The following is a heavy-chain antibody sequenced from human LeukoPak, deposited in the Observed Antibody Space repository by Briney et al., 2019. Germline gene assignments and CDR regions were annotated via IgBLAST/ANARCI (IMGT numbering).Heavy chain of an antibody. CDR3: ARDYDVLTAYPPTQLFDP. V-gene: IGHV4-59*12. D-gene: IGHD3-9*01. CDR2: IYYSGST. CDR1: GGSISSYY. Sequence: SSETLSLTCTVSGGSISSYYWSWIRQPPGKGLEWIGYIYYSGSTNYNPSLKSRVTISVGTSKNQFSLKLSSVTAADTAVYYCARDYDVLTAYPPTQLFDPWGQGTLVTVSS. J-gene: IGHJ5*02.